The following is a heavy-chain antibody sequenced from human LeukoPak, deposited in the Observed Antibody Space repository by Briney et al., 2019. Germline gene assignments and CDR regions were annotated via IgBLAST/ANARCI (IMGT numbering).Heavy chain of an antibody. Sequence: GGSLRLSCAASGFTFSSYEMNWVRQAPGKGLEWVSYISSSGSTIYYADSVKGRFTISRDNAKNSLYLQMNSLRAEDTAVYYCARGGGYCSGGSCYRVHWGQGTLVTVSS. J-gene: IGHJ4*02. CDR3: ARGGGYCSGGSCYRVH. D-gene: IGHD2-15*01. CDR2: ISSSGSTI. V-gene: IGHV3-48*03. CDR1: GFTFSSYE.